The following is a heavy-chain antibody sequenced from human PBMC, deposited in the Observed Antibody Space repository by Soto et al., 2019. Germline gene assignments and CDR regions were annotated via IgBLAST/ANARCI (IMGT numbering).Heavy chain of an antibody. D-gene: IGHD3-3*01. J-gene: IGHJ4*02. Sequence: SETLSLTCAVYGGSFSGYYWSWIRQPPGKGLEWIGEINHSGSTNYNPSLKSRVTISVDTSKNQFSLKLSSVTAADTAVYYSARGFNFWNGHFDYWGQGTLVTVSS. CDR3: ARGFNFWNGHFDY. V-gene: IGHV4-34*01. CDR2: INHSGST. CDR1: GGSFSGYY.